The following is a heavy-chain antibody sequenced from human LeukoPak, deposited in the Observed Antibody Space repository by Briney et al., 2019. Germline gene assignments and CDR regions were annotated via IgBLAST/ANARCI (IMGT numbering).Heavy chain of an antibody. J-gene: IGHJ6*02. Sequence: GGSLRLSCAASGFTFSSYAMSWVRQAPGKGLEWVSAISGSGGSTYYADSVKGRFTISRDNSKNTLYLQMNSLRAEDTAVYYCAKDLGCSSTSCYTVYYYYGMDVWGQGTTVTASS. CDR3: AKDLGCSSTSCYTVYYYYGMDV. CDR2: ISGSGGST. CDR1: GFTFSSYA. V-gene: IGHV3-23*01. D-gene: IGHD2-2*02.